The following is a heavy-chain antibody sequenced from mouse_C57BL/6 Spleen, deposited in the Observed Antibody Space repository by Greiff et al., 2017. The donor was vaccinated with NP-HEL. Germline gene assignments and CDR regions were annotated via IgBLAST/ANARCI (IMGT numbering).Heavy chain of an antibody. CDR3: APQLGRGYFDV. CDR2: IHPNSGST. D-gene: IGHD4-1*02. J-gene: IGHJ1*03. CDR1: GYTFTSYW. V-gene: IGHV1-64*01. Sequence: QVQLQQPGAELVKPGASVKLSCKASGYTFTSYWMHWVKQRPGQGLEWIGMIHPNSGSTNYNEKFKSKATLTVDKSSSTAYMQLSSLTSEDSAVYYCAPQLGRGYFDVWGTGTTVTVSS.